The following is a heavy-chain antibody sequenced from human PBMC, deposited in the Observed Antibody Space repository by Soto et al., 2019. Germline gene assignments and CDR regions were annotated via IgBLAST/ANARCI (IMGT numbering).Heavy chain of an antibody. CDR2: FKIRADGGAI. Sequence: GGSLRLSCAASGFTFSNAWMNWVRQAPGKGLEWVGRFKIRADGGAIEYAAPVKGRFTISRDDSKNTLYLQMDSLKTEDTAIYYCTTDNDRSGCRWYFDLWGRGTVVTVSS. V-gene: IGHV3-15*07. J-gene: IGHJ2*01. D-gene: IGHD6-19*01. CDR1: GFTFSNAW. CDR3: TTDNDRSGCRWYFDL.